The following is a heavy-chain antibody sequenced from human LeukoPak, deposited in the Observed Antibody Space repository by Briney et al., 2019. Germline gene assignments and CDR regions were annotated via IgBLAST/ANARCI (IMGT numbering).Heavy chain of an antibody. J-gene: IGHJ3*01. Sequence: PGGSLRLSCAASGFTFSTFALSWVRQAPGRGLEWVSGVSYIRVATYYADSVKGRFTISRDDSENILYLQMNGLRAEDTAVYFCAKAFREFGTSSSYSSFDSWGQGTMVTVS. CDR3: AKAFREFGTSSSYSSFDS. CDR2: VSYIRVAT. D-gene: IGHD5-18*01. CDR1: GFTFSTFA. V-gene: IGHV3-23*01.